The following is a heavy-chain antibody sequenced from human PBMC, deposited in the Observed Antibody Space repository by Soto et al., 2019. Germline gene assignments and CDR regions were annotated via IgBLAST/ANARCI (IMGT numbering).Heavy chain of an antibody. V-gene: IGHV1-3*01. D-gene: IGHD5-18*01. CDR1: GYTFTSYA. Sequence: ASVKVSCKASGYTFTSYAMHWVRQAPGQRLEWMGWINAGNGNTKYSQKFQGRVTITRDTSASTAYMELSSLRSEYTAVYYCARDSARGYAFDIWGQGTTVTVSS. CDR2: INAGNGNT. CDR3: ARDSARGYAFDI. J-gene: IGHJ3*02.